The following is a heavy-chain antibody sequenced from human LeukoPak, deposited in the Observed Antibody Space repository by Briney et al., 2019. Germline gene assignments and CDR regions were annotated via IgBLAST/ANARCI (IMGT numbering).Heavy chain of an antibody. CDR2: IYTSGST. CDR1: GGSISSGSYY. Sequence: PSETLSLTCTVSGGSISSGSYYWSWIRQPAGKGLEWIGRIYTSGSTNYNPSLKSRVTISVDTSKNQFSLKLSSVTAADTAVYYCASSPDYYYMDVWGKGTTVTISS. J-gene: IGHJ6*03. D-gene: IGHD6-6*01. V-gene: IGHV4-61*02. CDR3: ASSPDYYYMDV.